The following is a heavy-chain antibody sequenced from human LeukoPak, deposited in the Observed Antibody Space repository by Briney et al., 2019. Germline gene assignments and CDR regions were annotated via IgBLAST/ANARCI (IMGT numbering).Heavy chain of an antibody. J-gene: IGHJ6*02. V-gene: IGHV3-7*01. CDR2: IKQDGSEK. D-gene: IGHD3-16*02. Sequence: GGSLRLSCAASGFTFSSYWMSWVRQAPGKGLEWVANIKQDGSEKYYVDSVKGRFTISRDNAKNSLYLQMNSLRAEDTAVYYCARDLLSRLSYGMDVWGQGTTVTVSS. CDR1: GFTFSSYW. CDR3: ARDLLSRLSYGMDV.